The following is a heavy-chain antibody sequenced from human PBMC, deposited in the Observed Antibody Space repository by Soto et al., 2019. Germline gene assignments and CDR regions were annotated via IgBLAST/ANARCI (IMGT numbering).Heavy chain of an antibody. V-gene: IGHV3-23*01. CDR2: ISPSASDT. J-gene: IGHJ4*02. Sequence: AGGSLRLSCVTSGFTFDDYAMAWVRQPPGKGLEWVSAISPSASDTLYADSVKGRFTISRDNSQNTLFLQMTSLRADDTAVYYCAKGGYTFAYEWGQGALVTVSS. D-gene: IGHD5-18*01. CDR1: GFTFDDYA. CDR3: AKGGYTFAYE.